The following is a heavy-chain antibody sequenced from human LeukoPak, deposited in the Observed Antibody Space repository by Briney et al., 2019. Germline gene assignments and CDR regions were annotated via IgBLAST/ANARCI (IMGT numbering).Heavy chain of an antibody. D-gene: IGHD3-10*01. V-gene: IGHV3-30*04. J-gene: IGHJ4*02. CDR1: GFTFSSYA. Sequence: GGSLRLSCAASGFTFSSYAMHWVRQAPGKGLEWVAVISYDGSNKYYADSVKGRFTISRDNSKNTLYLQMNSLSAEDTAVYYCARGPPQYYYGSGSYSQALDYWGQGTLVTVSS. CDR3: ARGPPQYYYGSGSYSQALDY. CDR2: ISYDGSNK.